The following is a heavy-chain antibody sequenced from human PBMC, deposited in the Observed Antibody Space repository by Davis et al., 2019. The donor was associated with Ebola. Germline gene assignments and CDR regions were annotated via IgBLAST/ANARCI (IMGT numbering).Heavy chain of an antibody. CDR3: ERDSGRSSWVDYYYYGMDV. V-gene: IGHV3-48*03. D-gene: IGHD3-10*01. Sequence: GGSLRLSCAASGFTFSSYEMNWVRQAPGKGLEWVSYISSSGSTIYYADSVKGRFTISRDNAKNSLYLQMNSLRAEDTAVYYCERDSGRSSWVDYYYYGMDVWGQGTTVTVSS. J-gene: IGHJ6*02. CDR2: ISSSGSTI. CDR1: GFTFSSYE.